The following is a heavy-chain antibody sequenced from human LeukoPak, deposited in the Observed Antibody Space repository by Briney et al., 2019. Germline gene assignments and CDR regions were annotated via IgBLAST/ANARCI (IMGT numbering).Heavy chain of an antibody. J-gene: IGHJ3*02. V-gene: IGHV3-74*01. CDR1: GFTLSNHW. Sequence: GSLILSCAASGFTLSNHWMHWVRQAPGKGLVWVSRISGDEIWTSYADSVKGRFIISRDNAKDTLYLQMNSLRTEDTAVYYCAREYNSGPKQTDAFDIWGQGTMVTVSS. CDR2: ISGDEIWT. CDR3: AREYNSGPKQTDAFDI. D-gene: IGHD3-22*01.